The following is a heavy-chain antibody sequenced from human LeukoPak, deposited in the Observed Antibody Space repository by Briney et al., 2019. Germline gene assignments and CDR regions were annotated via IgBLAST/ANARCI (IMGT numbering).Heavy chain of an antibody. Sequence: GESLKISCQGSGYSFTSYWIGWVRQMPGKGLGWMGTIYPGDSDTRYSPSFQGQVTISVDKSISTAYLQWSSLKASDTAMYYCAKRHTGYDYFDYWGQGTLVTVSS. CDR1: GYSFTSYW. CDR2: IYPGDSDT. CDR3: AKRHTGYDYFDY. V-gene: IGHV5-51*01. D-gene: IGHD5-12*01. J-gene: IGHJ4*02.